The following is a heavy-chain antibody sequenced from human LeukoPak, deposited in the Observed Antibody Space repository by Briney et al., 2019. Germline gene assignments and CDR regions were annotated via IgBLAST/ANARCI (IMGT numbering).Heavy chain of an antibody. J-gene: IGHJ5*02. CDR2: INPSGGST. CDR1: GYTFTSYH. Sequence: ASVKVSCKTSGYTFTSYHMHWVRQAPGQGLEWMGIINPSGGSTSYAQKFQGRVTMTRDTPTSTVYMELSSLRSEDTAVYYCARESPGGLGFDPWGQGTLVTVSS. CDR3: ARESPGGLGFDP. V-gene: IGHV1-46*01. D-gene: IGHD3-16*01.